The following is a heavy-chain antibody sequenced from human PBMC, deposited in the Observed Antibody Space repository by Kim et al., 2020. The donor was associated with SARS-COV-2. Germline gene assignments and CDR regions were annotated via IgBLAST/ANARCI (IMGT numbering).Heavy chain of an antibody. CDR2: IDPSDSYT. CDR1: GYSFTSYW. CDR3: ARLGGGYSGYDQAYYYYGMDV. Sequence: GESLKISCKGSGYSFTSYWISWVRQMPGKGLEWMGRIDPSDSYTNYSPSFQGHVTISADKSISTAYLQWSSLKASDTAMYYCARLGGGYSGYDQAYYYYGMDVWGQGTTVTVSS. J-gene: IGHJ6*02. V-gene: IGHV5-10-1*01. D-gene: IGHD5-12*01.